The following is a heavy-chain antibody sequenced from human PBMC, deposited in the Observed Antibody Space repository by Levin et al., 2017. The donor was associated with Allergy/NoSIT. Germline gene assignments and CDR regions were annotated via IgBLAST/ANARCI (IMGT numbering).Heavy chain of an antibody. J-gene: IGHJ6*02. D-gene: IGHD5-12*01. CDR1: GFTFSSYS. CDR2: ISSSSSYI. Sequence: GGSLRLSCAASGFTFSSYSMNWVRQAPGKGLEWVSSISSSSSYIYYADSVKGRFTISRDNAKNSLYLQMNSLRAEDTAVYYCARDLNGYDPTYYYGMDGWGQGTTVTVSS. V-gene: IGHV3-21*01. CDR3: ARDLNGYDPTYYYGMDG.